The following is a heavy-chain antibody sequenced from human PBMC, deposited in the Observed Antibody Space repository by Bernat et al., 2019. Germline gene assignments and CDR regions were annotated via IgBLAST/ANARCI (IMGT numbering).Heavy chain of an antibody. J-gene: IGHJ3*02. CDR2: IKQDGSEK. CDR1: GFTFSSYW. D-gene: IGHD2-15*01. V-gene: IGHV3-7*04. Sequence: EVQLVESGGGLVQPGGSLRLSCAASGFTFSSYWMSWVRQAPGKGLEWVANIKQDGSEKYSVDSVKGRFTISRDNAKNSLYLQMNSLGAEDTAVYYCARGDCSGGSCQRDAFDIWGQGTMVTVSS. CDR3: ARGDCSGGSCQRDAFDI.